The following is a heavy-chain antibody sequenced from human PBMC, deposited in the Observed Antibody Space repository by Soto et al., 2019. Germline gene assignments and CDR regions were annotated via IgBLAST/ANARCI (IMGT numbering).Heavy chain of an antibody. D-gene: IGHD6-13*01. CDR2: IYSSGNT. J-gene: IGHJ2*01. CDR1: GFTVSSSY. V-gene: IGHV3-66*04. Sequence: EVQLVQSGGGLVQPGGSLRLSCAASGFTVSSSYMGWVRQAPGKGLEWVSSIYSSGNTYYADYVRGRFTISTDNSKDTLYLQMNSLRVEDTAMYYCARHVGYYWYFDLWGRGTLGTVSS. CDR3: ARHVGYYWYFDL.